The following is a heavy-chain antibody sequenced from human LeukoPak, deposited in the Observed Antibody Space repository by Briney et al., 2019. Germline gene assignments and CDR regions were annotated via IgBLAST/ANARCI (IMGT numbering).Heavy chain of an antibody. Sequence: ASVKVSCKASGYTFTSYYMHWVRQAPGQGLEWMGIINPSGGSTTYAQIFQGRVTMTRDTSTSTVYMQLSSLRSEDTAVYYCARVLNHNWNYRGGLEYWGQGTLVTVSS. J-gene: IGHJ4*02. D-gene: IGHD1-7*01. CDR2: INPSGGST. CDR1: GYTFTSYY. CDR3: ARVLNHNWNYRGGLEY. V-gene: IGHV1-46*01.